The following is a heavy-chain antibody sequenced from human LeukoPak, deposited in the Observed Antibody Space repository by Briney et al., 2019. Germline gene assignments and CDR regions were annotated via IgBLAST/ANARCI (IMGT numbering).Heavy chain of an antibody. J-gene: IGHJ4*02. D-gene: IGHD1-26*01. Sequence: GGSLRLSCAASGFTFSSYAMSWVRQAPEKGLEWVSTISGSGGGTYYADSVKGRFTISRDDSKNTLYLQMNSLRAEDTAVYYRVKDLGRYRNNCFDYWGQGTLVTVSS. V-gene: IGHV3-23*01. CDR2: ISGSGGGT. CDR1: GFTFSSYA. CDR3: VKDLGRYRNNCFDY.